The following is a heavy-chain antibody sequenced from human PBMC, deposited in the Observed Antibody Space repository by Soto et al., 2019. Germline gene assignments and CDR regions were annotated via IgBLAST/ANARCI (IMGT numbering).Heavy chain of an antibody. J-gene: IGHJ6*04. D-gene: IGHD3-9*01. CDR2: IGAYNGNT. Sequence: QVQLVQSGAEVKKPRASVKVSCKASGYTFTSYGISWVRQAPGKGLEWMGWIGAYNGNTNYAQKLQGRVTMTTDTYTCTAYMELRSLRAVDNAVYYCKIVRTNYDILTGSASGFYYYYGMDFWGEGATFAVSS. CDR3: KIVRTNYDILTGSASGFYYYYGMDF. V-gene: IGHV1-18*01. CDR1: GYTFTSYG.